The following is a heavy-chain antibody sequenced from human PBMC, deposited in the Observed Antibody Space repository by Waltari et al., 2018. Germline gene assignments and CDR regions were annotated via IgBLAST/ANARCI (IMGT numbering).Heavy chain of an antibody. CDR3: AGYYDSSGYYMGDWFDP. Sequence: QVQLVESGGGVVQPGGSLRLSCAASGFPFSSYGVHWVRQAPGKGLEWVAFIRYDGSNKYYADSVKGRFTISRDNSKNTLYLQMNSLRAEDTAVYYCAGYYDSSGYYMGDWFDPWGQGTLVTVSS. J-gene: IGHJ5*02. CDR1: GFPFSSYG. CDR2: IRYDGSNK. V-gene: IGHV3-30*02. D-gene: IGHD3-22*01.